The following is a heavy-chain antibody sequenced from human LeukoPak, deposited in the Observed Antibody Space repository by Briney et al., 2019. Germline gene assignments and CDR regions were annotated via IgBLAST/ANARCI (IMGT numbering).Heavy chain of an antibody. D-gene: IGHD3-10*01. Sequence: SGTLSLTCTVSGGSISSYYWSWIRQPPGKGLEWIGYIYYSGSTNYNPSLKSRVTISVDTSKNQFSLKLSSVTAADTAVYYCARGPPITMVRGVMHFDYWGQGTLVTVSS. CDR2: IYYSGST. CDR1: GGSISSYY. V-gene: IGHV4-59*01. CDR3: ARGPPITMVRGVMHFDY. J-gene: IGHJ4*02.